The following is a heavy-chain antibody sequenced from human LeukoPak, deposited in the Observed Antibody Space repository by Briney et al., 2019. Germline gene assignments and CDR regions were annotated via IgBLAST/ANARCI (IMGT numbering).Heavy chain of an antibody. CDR1: GSTFSSYS. D-gene: IGHD2-2*01. V-gene: IGHV4-38-2*01. Sequence: GSLRLSCAASGSTFSSYSMNWVRQAPGKGLEWIGSIYYSGTTYYSPSLKRRVTISVDTSKNQFSLKLNSVTAADTAMYYCARLAVVELPAARSNYFDYWGQGTLVTVSS. J-gene: IGHJ4*02. CDR3: ARLAVVELPAARSNYFDY. CDR2: IYYSGTT.